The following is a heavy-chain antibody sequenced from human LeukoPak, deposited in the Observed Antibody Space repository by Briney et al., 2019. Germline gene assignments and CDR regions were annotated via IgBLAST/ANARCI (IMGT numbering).Heavy chain of an antibody. CDR1: GGSISSGGYS. V-gene: IGHV4-30-2*01. CDR2: IYHSGST. J-gene: IGHJ4*02. D-gene: IGHD3-3*01. CDR3: ARGAITIFGVVIPLDY. Sequence: PSETLSLTCAVSGGSISSGGYSWSWIRQPPGKGLEWIGYIYHSGSTYYNPSLKSRVTISVDRSKNQFTLKLSSVTAADTAVYYCARGAITIFGVVIPLDYWGQGTLVTVSS.